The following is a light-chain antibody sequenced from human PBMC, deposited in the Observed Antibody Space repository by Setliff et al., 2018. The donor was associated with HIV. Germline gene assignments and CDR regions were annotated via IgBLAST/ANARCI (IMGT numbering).Light chain of an antibody. CDR3: SSYTSSSTEV. V-gene: IGLV2-14*01. J-gene: IGLJ1*01. Sequence: QSALTQPASVSGSPGQSITISCTGTSSDVGGYSYVSWYQQHPGKAPKLMIYEVSNRPSGVSNRFSGSKSGNTASLTISGLQAEDEADYYCSSYTSSSTEVFGTGTKVTVL. CDR1: SSDVGGYSY. CDR2: EVS.